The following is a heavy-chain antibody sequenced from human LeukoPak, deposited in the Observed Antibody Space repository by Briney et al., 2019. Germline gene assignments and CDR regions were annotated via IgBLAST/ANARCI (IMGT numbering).Heavy chain of an antibody. Sequence: SETLSLTCTVSGGSISSYYWSWIRQPPGKGLEWIGYIYYSGSTNYNPSLKSRVTISVDTSKNQFSLKLSSVTAADTAVYYCARLGRVPAATIDYWGQGTLVTVSS. D-gene: IGHD2-2*01. CDR3: ARLGRVPAATIDY. CDR2: IYYSGST. J-gene: IGHJ4*02. V-gene: IGHV4-59*08. CDR1: GGSISSYY.